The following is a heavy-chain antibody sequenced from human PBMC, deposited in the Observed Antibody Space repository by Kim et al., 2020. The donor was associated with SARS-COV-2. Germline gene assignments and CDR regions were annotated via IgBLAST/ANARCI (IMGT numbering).Heavy chain of an antibody. CDR1: GFTFGDYA. J-gene: IGHJ5*02. V-gene: IGHV3-49*04. D-gene: IGHD3-22*01. CDR3: TSDPPIYYDSSGYFWVVP. Sequence: GGSLRLSCTASGFTFGDYAMSWVRQAPGKGLEWVGFIRSKAYGGTTEYAASVKGRFTISRDDSKSIAYLQMNSLKTEDTAVYYCTSDPPIYYDSSGYFWVVPWGQGTLVTVSS. CDR2: IRSKAYGGTT.